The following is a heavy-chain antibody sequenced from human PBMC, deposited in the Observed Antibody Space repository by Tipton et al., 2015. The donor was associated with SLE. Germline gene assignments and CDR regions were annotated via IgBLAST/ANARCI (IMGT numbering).Heavy chain of an antibody. V-gene: IGHV3-30*04. Sequence: SLRLSCAASGFTFSTYVMHWVRQAPGRGLEWVAVLSSDGSHTNYAVSVKGRFTISRDNSENSLYLQMNSLRTEDTAVYFCAKQISPHYGMDVWGQGTTVTVSS. J-gene: IGHJ6*02. D-gene: IGHD1/OR15-1a*01. CDR3: AKQISPHYGMDV. CDR1: GFTFSTYV. CDR2: LSSDGSHT.